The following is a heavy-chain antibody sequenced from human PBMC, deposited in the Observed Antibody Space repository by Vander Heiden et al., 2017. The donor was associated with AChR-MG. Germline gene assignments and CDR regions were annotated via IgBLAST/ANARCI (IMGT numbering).Heavy chain of an antibody. V-gene: IGHV2-26*01. CDR3: ARVTNDYGDYPFDY. D-gene: IGHD4-17*01. Sequence: QVTLKESGPVLVKPTETLTLTCTVSGFSPSNARMGVSWIRQPPGKALVWLAHIFSNDEKSYSTSLKSRLTISKDTSKSQVVLTMTNMDPVDTATYYCARVTNDYGDYPFDYWGQGTLVTVSS. CDR2: IFSNDEK. CDR1: GFSPSNARMG. J-gene: IGHJ4*02.